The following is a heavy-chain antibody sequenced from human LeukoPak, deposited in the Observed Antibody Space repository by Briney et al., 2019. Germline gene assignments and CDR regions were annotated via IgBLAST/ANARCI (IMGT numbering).Heavy chain of an antibody. D-gene: IGHD5-18*01. J-gene: IGHJ3*02. CDR1: GYTFTGYY. CDR2: INPNSGGT. Sequence: ASVKVSCKASGYTFTGYYMHWGRQAPGQGLEWMGWINPNSGGTTYAQKFQGRVTMTRDTSISTAYMELSRLRSDDTAVYYCARVGDRRGYSYQAFDIWGQGTMVTVSS. V-gene: IGHV1-2*02. CDR3: ARVGDRRGYSYQAFDI.